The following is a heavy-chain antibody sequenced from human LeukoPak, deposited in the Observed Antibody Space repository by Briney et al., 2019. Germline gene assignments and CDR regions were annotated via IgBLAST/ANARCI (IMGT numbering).Heavy chain of an antibody. D-gene: IGHD2-15*01. Sequence: SETLSLTCTVSGGSISSGDYYWSWIRQPPGKGLEWIGYIYYSGSTYYNPSLKSRVTISVDTSKNQFSLKLSSVTAADTAVYYCARDSAPIPPWGYCSGGSCYSGYYYYGMDVWGQGTTVTVSS. V-gene: IGHV4-30-4*01. CDR3: ARDSAPIPPWGYCSGGSCYSGYYYYGMDV. CDR1: GGSISSGDYY. J-gene: IGHJ6*02. CDR2: IYYSGST.